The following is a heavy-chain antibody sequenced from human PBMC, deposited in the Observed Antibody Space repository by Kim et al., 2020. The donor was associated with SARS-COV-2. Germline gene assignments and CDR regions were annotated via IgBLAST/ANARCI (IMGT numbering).Heavy chain of an antibody. D-gene: IGHD3-16*01. Sequence: SVKVSCKASGGTFSSYAISWVRQAPGQGLEWMGRIIPILGIANYAQKFQGRVTITADKSTSTAYMERSSLRSEDTAVYYCERERFRFALGYYYYYMDVWGKGTTVTVSS. CDR1: GGTFSSYA. CDR2: IIPILGIA. V-gene: IGHV1-69*04. J-gene: IGHJ6*03. CDR3: ERERFRFALGYYYYYMDV.